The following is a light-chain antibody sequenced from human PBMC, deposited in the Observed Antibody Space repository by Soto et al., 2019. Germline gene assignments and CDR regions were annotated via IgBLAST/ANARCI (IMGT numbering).Light chain of an antibody. Sequence: DIQMTQSPSSLSASVGDRVTITCRASQSISSYLNWFQQKSGKAPKLLIYAASSLQSGVPSRFSGSGSGTDFTFTISSLQPEDIATYYCQQYDNLPRVTFGPGTKVDIK. V-gene: IGKV1-33*01. CDR2: AAS. J-gene: IGKJ3*01. CDR3: QQYDNLPRVT. CDR1: QSISSY.